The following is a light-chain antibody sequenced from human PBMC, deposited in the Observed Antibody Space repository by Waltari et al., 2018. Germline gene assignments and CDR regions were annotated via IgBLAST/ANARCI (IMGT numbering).Light chain of an antibody. V-gene: IGLV2-23*02. CDR1: RSDAGNYNL. CDR3: CSYAGLGIYV. Sequence: QSGLTQPASVSGSPGQSITISCTGTRSDAGNYNLFSWYQQYPGKAPKLMVYEVTKRTSGVSDRFSGSKSGNTASLTIYGLQSEDEADYYCCSYAGLGIYVFGTGTKVTVL. CDR2: EVT. J-gene: IGLJ1*01.